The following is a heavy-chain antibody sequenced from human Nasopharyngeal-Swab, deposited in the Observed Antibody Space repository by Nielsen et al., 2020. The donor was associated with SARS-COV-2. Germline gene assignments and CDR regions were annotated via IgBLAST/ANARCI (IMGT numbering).Heavy chain of an antibody. CDR2: ISGSGGST. J-gene: IGHJ4*02. V-gene: IGHV3-23*01. Sequence: WIRQPPGKGLEWVSAISGSGGSTYYADSVKGRFTISRDNSKNTLYLQMNSLRAEDTAVYYCARDRGVYSGYDPFDYWGQGTLVTVSS. D-gene: IGHD5-12*01. CDR3: ARDRGVYSGYDPFDY.